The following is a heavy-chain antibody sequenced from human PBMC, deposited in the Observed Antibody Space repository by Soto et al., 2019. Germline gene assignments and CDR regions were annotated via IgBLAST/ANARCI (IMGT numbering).Heavy chain of an antibody. CDR2: IKQDGSEK. Sequence: SGGSLRLSCAASGFTFSSYWMSWVRQAPGKGLEWVANIKQDGSEKYYVDSVKGRLTISRDNAKNSLYLQMNSLRAEATAVYYCSACYYDYVWGSYRYPLAHWGQGTLVTVSS. CDR1: GFTFSSYW. CDR3: SACYYDYVWGSYRYPLAH. J-gene: IGHJ4*02. V-gene: IGHV3-7*01. D-gene: IGHD3-16*02.